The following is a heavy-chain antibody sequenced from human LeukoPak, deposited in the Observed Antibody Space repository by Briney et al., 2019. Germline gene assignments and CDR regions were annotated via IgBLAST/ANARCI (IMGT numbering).Heavy chain of an antibody. Sequence: GGSLRLSCAASGFTFSNAYMNWARQALGKGLEWVASINHNGNVNYYVDSVKGRFTISRDNAKNSLYLQMSNLRAEDTAVYFCARGGGLDVWGQGATVTVSS. CDR1: GFTFSNAY. V-gene: IGHV3-7*03. CDR2: INHNGNVN. CDR3: ARGGGLDV. D-gene: IGHD3-16*01. J-gene: IGHJ6*02.